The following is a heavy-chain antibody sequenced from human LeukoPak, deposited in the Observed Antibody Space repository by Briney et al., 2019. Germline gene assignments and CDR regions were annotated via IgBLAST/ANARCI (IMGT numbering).Heavy chain of an antibody. CDR2: INPNSGGT. CDR3: ARAEGFVRSTSADY. J-gene: IGHJ4*02. Sequence: ASVKDSCKASGYTFTGYYMHWVRQAPGQGLEWMGWINPNSGGTNYAQKFQGRVTMTRDTSISTAYMELSRLRSDDTAVYYCARAEGFVRSTSADYWGQGTLVTVSS. V-gene: IGHV1-2*02. D-gene: IGHD2-2*01. CDR1: GYTFTGYY.